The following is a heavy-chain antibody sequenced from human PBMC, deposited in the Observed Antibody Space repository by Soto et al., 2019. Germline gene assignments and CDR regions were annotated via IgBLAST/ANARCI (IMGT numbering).Heavy chain of an antibody. CDR3: GRAWFTFSYGYRQDAFDI. CDR2: IYYSGST. Sequence: SETLSLTCTVSGGSISSYYWSWIRQPPGKGLEWIGYIYYSGSTNYNPSLKSRVTISVDTSKNQFSLKLSSVTAADTAVYYCGRAWFTFSYGYRQDAFDIWGQGTMVTVSS. J-gene: IGHJ3*02. CDR1: GGSISSYY. V-gene: IGHV4-59*01. D-gene: IGHD5-18*01.